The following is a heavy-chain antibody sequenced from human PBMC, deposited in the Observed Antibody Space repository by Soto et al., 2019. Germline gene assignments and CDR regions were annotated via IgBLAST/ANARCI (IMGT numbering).Heavy chain of an antibody. CDR1: GGSISSYY. Sequence: QVQLQESGPGLVKPSETLSLTCTVSGGSISSYYWSWIRQPPGKGLEWNGYIYYSGSTNYNPSLKSRVTISVDTSKNEFSLKLSSVTAADTAVYYCARRWGGTFDYWGQGTLVTVST. J-gene: IGHJ4*02. V-gene: IGHV4-59*01. D-gene: IGHD2-21*01. CDR3: ARRWGGTFDY. CDR2: IYYSGST.